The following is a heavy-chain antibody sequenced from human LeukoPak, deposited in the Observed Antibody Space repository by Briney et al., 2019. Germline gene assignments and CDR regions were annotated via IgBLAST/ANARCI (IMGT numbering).Heavy chain of an antibody. CDR1: RGSFLSYA. J-gene: IGHJ6*02. V-gene: IGHV1-69*04. D-gene: IGHD5-12*01. CDR3: ARSNSGYASYWYYGMDV. Sequence: VASVKVSCKASRGSFLSYAIRWVRQAPRQGLEWMGRIITIRGITNYEQKFQSRVTITADKSTSKSYLELSCLRAEDTAVYYCARSNSGYASYWYYGMDVWGQGTTVTVSS. CDR2: IITIRGIT.